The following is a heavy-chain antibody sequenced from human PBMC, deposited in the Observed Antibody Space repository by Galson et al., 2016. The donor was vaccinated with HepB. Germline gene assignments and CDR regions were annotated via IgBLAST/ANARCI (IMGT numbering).Heavy chain of an antibody. CDR1: GLTVRSNY. CDR2: IDGGGST. V-gene: IGHV3-53*01. D-gene: IGHD1-26*01. J-gene: IGHJ6*02. Sequence: SLRLSCAASGLTVRSNYMSWVRQAPGEGLEWVSVIDGGGSTYYADSVKGRFTIFRDSSRNTLYLQMNSLRAEDTAIYYCASAYYHYYYDYAMDVWGQGTTVTVAS. CDR3: ASAYYHYYYDYAMDV.